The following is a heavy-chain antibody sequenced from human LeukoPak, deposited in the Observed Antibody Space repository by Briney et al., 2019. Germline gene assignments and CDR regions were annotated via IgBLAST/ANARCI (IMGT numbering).Heavy chain of an antibody. CDR1: GYTFTGYY. CDR3: ARERGHSYGYDY. J-gene: IGHJ4*02. V-gene: IGHV1-2*02. CDR2: INPNSGGT. Sequence: ASVKVSCKASGYTFTGYYMHWVRQAPGQGLEWMGWINPNSGGTNYAQKFQGRVTMTRDTSISTAYMELSRLRSDDTAVYYCARERGHSYGYDYWGQGTLVTVSS. D-gene: IGHD5-18*01.